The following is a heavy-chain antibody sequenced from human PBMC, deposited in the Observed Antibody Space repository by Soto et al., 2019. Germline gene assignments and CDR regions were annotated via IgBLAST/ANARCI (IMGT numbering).Heavy chain of an antibody. CDR2: IWYDGSNK. D-gene: IGHD6-19*01. J-gene: IGHJ6*02. CDR3: ARDRSGPPLRYYYGMDV. V-gene: IGHV3-33*01. Sequence: QVQLVESGGGVVQPGRSLRLSCAASGFTFSSYGMHWVRQPPGKGLEWVADIWYDGSNKYYADSVKGRFTISRDNSKNTLYLQMNSLRAEDTAVYYCARDRSGPPLRYYYGMDVWGQGTTVTVSS. CDR1: GFTFSSYG.